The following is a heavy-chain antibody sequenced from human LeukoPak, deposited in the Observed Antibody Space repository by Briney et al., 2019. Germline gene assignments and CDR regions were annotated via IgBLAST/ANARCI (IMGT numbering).Heavy chain of an antibody. CDR1: GGSISSYY. V-gene: IGHV4-59*01. CDR3: ARDRKRRLGYCSGGSCSHMDV. D-gene: IGHD2-15*01. J-gene: IGHJ6*03. Sequence: PSETLSLTCTVSGGSISSYYWSWIRQPPGKGLEWIGYIYYSGSTNYNPSLKSRVTISVDTSKNQFSLKLSSVTAADTAVYYCARDRKRRLGYCSGGSCSHMDVWGKGTTVTVSS. CDR2: IYYSGST.